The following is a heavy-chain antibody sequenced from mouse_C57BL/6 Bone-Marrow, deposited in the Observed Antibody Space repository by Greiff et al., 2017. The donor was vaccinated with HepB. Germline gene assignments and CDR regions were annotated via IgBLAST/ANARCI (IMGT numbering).Heavy chain of an antibody. CDR1: GYTFTDYE. CDR2: IDPETGGT. J-gene: IGHJ4*01. V-gene: IGHV1-15*01. D-gene: IGHD2-4*01. Sequence: LQESGAELVRPGASVTLSCKASGYTFTDYEMHWVKQTPVHGLEWIGAIDPETGGTAYNQKFKGKAILTADKSSSTAYMELRSLTSEDSAVYYCTREEAYYDYDVGAMDYWGQGTSVTVSS. CDR3: TREEAYYDYDVGAMDY.